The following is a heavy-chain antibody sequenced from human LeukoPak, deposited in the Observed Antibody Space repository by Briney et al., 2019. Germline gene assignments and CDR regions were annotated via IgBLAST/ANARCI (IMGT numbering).Heavy chain of an antibody. D-gene: IGHD1-26*01. V-gene: IGHV3-21*04. CDR1: AFSLNAYN. Sequence: GGSLRLSCAASAFSLNAYNMNWVRQAPGKGLEWVSSISYTGTYIYSADSVKGRFTISRDNAQNSLYLQMNSRRAEDTAIYYCMRDRGTYRPIDYWGQGTLVTVSS. J-gene: IGHJ4*02. CDR3: MRDRGTYRPIDY. CDR2: ISYTGTYI.